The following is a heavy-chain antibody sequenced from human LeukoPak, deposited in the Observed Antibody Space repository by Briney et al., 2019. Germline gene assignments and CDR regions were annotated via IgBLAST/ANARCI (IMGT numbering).Heavy chain of an antibody. J-gene: IGHJ4*02. V-gene: IGHV1-2*02. CDR2: VNPNSGGT. Sequence: ASVKVSCKASGYTFTGYYMRWVRQAPGQGLEWMGWVNPNSGGTNYAQKFQGRVTMTRDTSISTAYMELSRLRSDDTAVYYCARGYDYGDYVGDFDYWGQGTLVTVSS. CDR1: GYTFTGYY. CDR3: ARGYDYGDYVGDFDY. D-gene: IGHD4-17*01.